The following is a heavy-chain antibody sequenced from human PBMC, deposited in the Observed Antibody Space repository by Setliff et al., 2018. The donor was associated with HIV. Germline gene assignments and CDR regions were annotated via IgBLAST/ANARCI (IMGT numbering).Heavy chain of an antibody. Sequence: SETLSLTCTVSGGSISSGSYYWSWIRQPAGKGLEWIGEINHSGSTNYNPSLKSRVTISVDTSKNQFSLKLSSVTAADTAVYYCARERSLISTRRYFDSWGQGTLVTVSS. V-gene: IGHV4-61*10. CDR1: GGSISSGSYY. J-gene: IGHJ4*02. CDR2: INHSGST. D-gene: IGHD1-1*01. CDR3: ARERSLISTRRYFDS.